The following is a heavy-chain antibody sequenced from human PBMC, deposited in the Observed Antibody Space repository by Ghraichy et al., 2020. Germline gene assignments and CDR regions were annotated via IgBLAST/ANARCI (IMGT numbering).Heavy chain of an antibody. CDR2: IYTSGST. V-gene: IGHV4-4*07. D-gene: IGHD2-2*01. CDR3: AAINLGYCSSTSCYLPR. Sequence: SQTLSLTFTVSGGSISSYYWSWIRQPAGKGLEWIGRIYTSGSTNYNPSLKSRVTMSVDTSKNQFSLKLSSVTAADTAVYYCAAINLGYCSSTSCYLPRWGQGTLVTVSS. CDR1: GGSISSYY. J-gene: IGHJ4*02.